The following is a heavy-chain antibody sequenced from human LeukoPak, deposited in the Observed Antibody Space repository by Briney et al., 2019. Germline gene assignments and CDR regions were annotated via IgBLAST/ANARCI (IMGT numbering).Heavy chain of an antibody. Sequence: ASVKVSCKASGYTFTGYYMHWVRQAPGQGLEWMGWINPNSGGTNYAQKLQGRVTMTRDTSISTAYMELSRLRSDDTAVYYCARDPQLGYCSSTSCRAGMDVWGQGTTVTVSS. V-gene: IGHV1-2*02. CDR1: GYTFTGYY. CDR2: INPNSGGT. CDR3: ARDPQLGYCSSTSCRAGMDV. J-gene: IGHJ6*02. D-gene: IGHD2-2*01.